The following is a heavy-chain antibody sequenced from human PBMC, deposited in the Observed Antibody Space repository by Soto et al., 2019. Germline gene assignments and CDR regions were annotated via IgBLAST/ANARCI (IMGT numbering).Heavy chain of an antibody. CDR3: ARDCSGGSCYSDYHYYGMDV. CDR1: GGSVSSGSYY. CDR2: IYYSEST. V-gene: IGHV4-61*01. Sequence: SETLSLTCTVSGGSVSSGSYYWSWIRQPPGKGLEWIGYIYYSESTNYNPSLKSRVTISVDTSRNQFSLKLSSVTAADTAVYYCARDCSGGSCYSDYHYYGMDVWGQGTRSPSP. D-gene: IGHD2-15*01. J-gene: IGHJ6*02.